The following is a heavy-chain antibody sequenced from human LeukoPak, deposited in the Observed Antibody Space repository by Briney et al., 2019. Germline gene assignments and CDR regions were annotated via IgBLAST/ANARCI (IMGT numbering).Heavy chain of an antibody. V-gene: IGHV1-69*01. CDR3: ARDAAIYDNSAFYYLW. CDR1: GGTFSRYA. D-gene: IGHD3-22*01. CDR2: ITPMFGTA. J-gene: IGHJ4*02. Sequence: SVKVSCKASGGTFSRYAISWVRQAPGQGLEWMGGITPMFGTANYAQKFQGRVTITADESTSTAYLELSGLRSEDTAMYYCARDAAIYDNSAFYYLWWGQGTLITVSS.